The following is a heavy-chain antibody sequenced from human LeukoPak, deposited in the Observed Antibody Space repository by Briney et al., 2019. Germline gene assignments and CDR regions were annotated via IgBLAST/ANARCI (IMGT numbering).Heavy chain of an antibody. Sequence: GGSLRLSCAASGFSFSKYGMHWVRQAPGKGPEWVAFIRYDGNNKYYADSVKGRFTISRDNSESTLYLQMNSLRAEDTAVYYCAKDYGITGTGGAWLDPWGQGTQVTVSS. CDR2: IRYDGNNK. CDR3: AKDYGITGTGGAWLDP. J-gene: IGHJ5*02. V-gene: IGHV3-30*02. CDR1: GFSFSKYG. D-gene: IGHD1-20*01.